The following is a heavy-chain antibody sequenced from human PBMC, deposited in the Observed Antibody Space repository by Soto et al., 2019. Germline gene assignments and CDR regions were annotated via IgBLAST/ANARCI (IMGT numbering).Heavy chain of an antibody. CDR2: ISGSGGST. D-gene: IGHD6-13*01. CDR1: GFTFSGDA. V-gene: IGHV3-23*01. Sequence: GGSLRLSCAASGFTFSGDAMSWVRQAPGKGLEWVSAISGSGGSTYYADSVKGRFTISRDNSKNTLYLQMNSLRAEDPAVYYCAKNAAREYWSKQLIYYYYYGMDVWGQGTTVTVSS. CDR3: AKNAAREYWSKQLIYYYYYGMDV. J-gene: IGHJ6*02.